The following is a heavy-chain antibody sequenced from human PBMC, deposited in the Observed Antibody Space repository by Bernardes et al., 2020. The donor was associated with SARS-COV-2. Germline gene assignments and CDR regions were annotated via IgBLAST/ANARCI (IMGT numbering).Heavy chain of an antibody. Sequence: GGSLRLSCAASGFTFSDYWMTWVRQAPGKGLEWVANIMQDGSEQYYVDSVKGRFAISRDNVKNSLYLQMNSLRAEDTAVYYCARFGSPQKATRVFPYYYYGMDVWGQGTTVTVSS. CDR3: ARFGSPQKATRVFPYYYYGMDV. CDR1: GFTFSDYW. D-gene: IGHD6-6*01. J-gene: IGHJ6*02. CDR2: IMQDGSEQ. V-gene: IGHV3-7*01.